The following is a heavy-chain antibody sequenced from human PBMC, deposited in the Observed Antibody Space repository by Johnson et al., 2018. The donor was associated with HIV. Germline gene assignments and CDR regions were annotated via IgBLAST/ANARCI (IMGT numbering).Heavy chain of an antibody. Sequence: QVQLVESGGGVVQPGRSLRLSCIASGFTFSRCGMHWVRQAPGKGLEWVALISYDGSNKYYADSVKGRFTISRDNSKNTLYLQMNSLRPEDTAVYYCAKCLSLSGSYSYDAFDIWGQGTMVTVSS. D-gene: IGHD1-26*01. CDR2: ISYDGSNK. CDR1: GFTFSRCG. V-gene: IGHV3-30*18. CDR3: AKCLSLSGSYSYDAFDI. J-gene: IGHJ3*02.